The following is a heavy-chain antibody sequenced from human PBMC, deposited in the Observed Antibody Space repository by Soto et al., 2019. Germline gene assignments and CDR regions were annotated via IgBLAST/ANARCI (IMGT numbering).Heavy chain of an antibody. J-gene: IGHJ4*02. V-gene: IGHV1-18*01. CDR1: GYTFTSYG. CDR3: ARVYPYGTLGDVDF. CDR2: ISAYNGNT. Sequence: QVQLVQSGAEVKKPGASVKVSCKASGYTFTSYGISWVRQAPGQGLEWMGWISAYNGNTNYAQKLQGRVTMTTDTSRSTGDMTLRRLRSDGTDVYYCARVYPYGTLGDVDFCGRGTLVTVSS. D-gene: IGHD3-16*01.